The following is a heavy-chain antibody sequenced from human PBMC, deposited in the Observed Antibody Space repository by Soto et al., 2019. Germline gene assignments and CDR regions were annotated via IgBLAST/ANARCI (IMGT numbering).Heavy chain of an antibody. J-gene: IGHJ4*02. CDR1: GGTFRSYA. D-gene: IGHD3-16*02. CDR2: IIPILGTT. Sequence: GASVKVSCKASGGTFRSYAVSWVRQAPGQGLERMGGIIPILGTTNYAQNFQGRGTVTADKSTSTAYMERSSLRSEDTAGYYCARYFDTFGRVFAAPRGGYFYCWSQRPLVTVSS. V-gene: IGHV1-69*10. CDR3: ARYFDTFGRVFAAPRGGYFYC.